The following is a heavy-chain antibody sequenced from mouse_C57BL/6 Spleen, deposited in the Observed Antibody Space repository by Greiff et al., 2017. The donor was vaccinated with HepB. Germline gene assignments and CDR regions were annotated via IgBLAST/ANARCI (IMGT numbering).Heavy chain of an antibody. V-gene: IGHV1-15*01. CDR1: GYTFTDYE. Sequence: QLKQSGAELVRPGASVTLSCKASGYTFTDYEMHWVTQTPVHGLEWIGAIDPETGGTAYNQKFKGKAILTADKSSSTAYMELRSLTSEDSAVYYCTTYLEAMDYWGQGTSVTVSS. CDR3: TTYLEAMDY. J-gene: IGHJ4*01. CDR2: IDPETGGT. D-gene: IGHD2-10*01.